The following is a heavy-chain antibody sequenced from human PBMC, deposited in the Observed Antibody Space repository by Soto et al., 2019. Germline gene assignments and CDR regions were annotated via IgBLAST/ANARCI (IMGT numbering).Heavy chain of an antibody. CDR1: GGTFSNYT. CDR3: ARPLGSSPIFDY. D-gene: IGHD6-6*01. CDR2: VIPIFGTA. Sequence: QVQLVQSGAEVKKPGSSVKVSCKASGGTFSNYTINWVRQAPGQGLEWMGGVIPIFGTANYAQKFQGRVTITADESTSTAYMELSSLRSEDTAVYYCARPLGSSPIFDYWGQRTLVTVSS. V-gene: IGHV1-69*01. J-gene: IGHJ4*02.